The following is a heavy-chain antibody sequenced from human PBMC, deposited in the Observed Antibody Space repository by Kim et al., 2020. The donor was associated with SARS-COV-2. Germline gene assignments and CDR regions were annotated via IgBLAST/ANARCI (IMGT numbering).Heavy chain of an antibody. CDR1: GLSFGDSY. Sequence: GGSLRLSCAASGLSFGDSYMNWVRQAPGKGLEWLSFISTRGESIFYADSVEGRFTISRDNAKNSLYLQMNYLRDEDTAVYYCARSGNGYNAFGIWGQGVLVTVSS. CDR2: ISTRGESI. CDR3: ARSGNGYNAFGI. J-gene: IGHJ4*02. V-gene: IGHV3-11*01. D-gene: IGHD5-12*01.